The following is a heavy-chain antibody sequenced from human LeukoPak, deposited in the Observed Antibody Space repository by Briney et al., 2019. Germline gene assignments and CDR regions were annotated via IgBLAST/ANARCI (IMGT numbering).Heavy chain of an antibody. D-gene: IGHD3-10*01. J-gene: IGHJ4*02. V-gene: IGHV4-34*01. CDR1: GGSFSGYY. CDR2: INHSGST. Sequence: SETLSLTCAIYGGSFSGYYWSWIRQPPGKGLEWIGEINHSGSTNYNPSLKSRVTISVDTSKNQFSLKLGSVTAADTAVYYCATRTYYYGSGSLDYWGQGTLVTVSS. CDR3: ATRTYYYGSGSLDY.